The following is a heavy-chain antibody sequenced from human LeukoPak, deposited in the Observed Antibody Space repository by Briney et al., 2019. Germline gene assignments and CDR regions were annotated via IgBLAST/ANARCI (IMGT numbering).Heavy chain of an antibody. CDR1: GFTFSSSG. CDR3: AKDSYDRSGYYYYYFAY. V-gene: IGHV3-30*18. Sequence: SRDSLRLSCAASGFTFSSSGMHWFREAPVNGLDRVAVISYDGSNKYYADSVKGRFTISRDNSKNTLYLQMNSLRAGDTAVYYCAKDSYDRSGYYYYYFAYWGQGTQVTVSS. D-gene: IGHD3-22*01. J-gene: IGHJ4*02. CDR2: ISYDGSNK.